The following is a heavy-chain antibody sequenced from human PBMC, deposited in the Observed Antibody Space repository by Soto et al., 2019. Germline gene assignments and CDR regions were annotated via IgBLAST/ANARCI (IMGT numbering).Heavy chain of an antibody. CDR1: GFSLSTSGVG. CDR2: IYWDDDK. V-gene: IGHV2-5*02. CDR3: AHRFIAAAGTGGYNWFDP. Sequence: SGPKLVNPTQTLTLPCTFSGFSLSTSGVGVGWIRQPPGKALEWLALIYWDDDKRYSPSLKSRLTITKDTSKNQVVLTMTNMDPVDTATYYCAHRFIAAAGTGGYNWFDPWGQGTLVTVSS. D-gene: IGHD6-13*01. J-gene: IGHJ5*02.